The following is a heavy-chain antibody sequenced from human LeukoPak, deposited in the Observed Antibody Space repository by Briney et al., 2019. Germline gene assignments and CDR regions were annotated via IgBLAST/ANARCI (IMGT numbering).Heavy chain of an antibody. CDR3: ARGYYYDSSGPGAFDI. Sequence: PSETLSLTCAVSGGSISSGGYSWIWIRQPPGKGLEWIGYIYHSGSTYYNPSLKSRVTISVDRSKNQFSLKLSSVTAADTAVYYCARGYYYDSSGPGAFDIWGQGTMVTVSS. CDR1: GGSISSGGYS. V-gene: IGHV4-30-2*01. D-gene: IGHD3-22*01. CDR2: IYHSGST. J-gene: IGHJ3*02.